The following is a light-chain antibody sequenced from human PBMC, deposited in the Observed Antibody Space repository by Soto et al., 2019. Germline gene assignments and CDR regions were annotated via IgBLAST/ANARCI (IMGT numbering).Light chain of an antibody. CDR1: QSISSTY. CDR3: QQYDSRPRT. V-gene: IGKV3-20*01. Sequence: EIVLTQSPGTLSLSPGKRVTLSCRASQSISSTYLAWYQQKPGQAPRLPIYGASSRATGSPERFSGSGSGTDFTLTISRLEPEDFAVYDCQQYDSRPRTFGQGTKVEVQ. CDR2: GAS. J-gene: IGKJ1*01.